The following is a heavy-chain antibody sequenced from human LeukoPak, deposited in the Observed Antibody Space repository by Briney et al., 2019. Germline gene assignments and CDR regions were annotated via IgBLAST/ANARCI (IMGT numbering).Heavy chain of an antibody. CDR3: ARVNEAYDSSDDYYYYYMDV. Sequence: SETLSLTCTASGGSISSYYWSWIRQPPGKGLEWIGYIYYSGSTNYNPSLKSRVTISVDTSKNKFSLKLSYVTAADTAVYYCARVNEAYDSSDDYYYYYMDVWGKGTTVTISS. V-gene: IGHV4-59*01. CDR1: GGSISSYY. D-gene: IGHD3-22*01. J-gene: IGHJ6*03. CDR2: IYYSGST.